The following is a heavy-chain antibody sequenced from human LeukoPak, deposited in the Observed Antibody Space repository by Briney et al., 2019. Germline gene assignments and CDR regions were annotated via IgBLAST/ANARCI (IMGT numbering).Heavy chain of an antibody. V-gene: IGHV1-69*05. J-gene: IGHJ4*02. CDR3: ARKYCSGGSCYSGFDY. Sequence: SVKVSCKASGGTFSSYAISWVRQAPGQGLEWMGGIIPIFGTAKYAQKFQGRVTITTDESTSTAYMELSSLRSEDTAVYYCARKYCSGGSCYSGFDYWGQGTLVTVSS. CDR2: IIPIFGTA. CDR1: GGTFSSYA. D-gene: IGHD2-15*01.